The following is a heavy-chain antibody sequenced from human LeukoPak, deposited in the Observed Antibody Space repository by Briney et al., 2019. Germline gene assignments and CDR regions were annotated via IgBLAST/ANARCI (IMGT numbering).Heavy chain of an antibody. CDR2: ISGSTDRV. D-gene: IGHD3-22*01. CDR3: ARDRDVRVVEAHYDTNDT. Sequence: GGSLRLSCAASRFLYIDYYLIWLRQAPGMGLEWLSSISGSTDRVIYADSVKGRFTISRDNAKNSLYLQMNSLRAEDTAVYFCARDRDVRVVEAHYDTNDTWGQGTVVTVSS. V-gene: IGHV3-11*01. J-gene: IGHJ3*02. CDR1: RFLYIDYY.